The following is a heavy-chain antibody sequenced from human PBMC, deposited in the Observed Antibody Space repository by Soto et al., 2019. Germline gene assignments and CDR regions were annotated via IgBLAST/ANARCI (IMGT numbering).Heavy chain of an antibody. D-gene: IGHD5-12*01. Sequence: QVQLQESGPGLVKPSQTLSLTCTVSGGSISSGGYYWSWIRQHPGKGLEWIGYIYYSGSTYYNPSLKGRVYLSVDTSKDQFPLKLSSVTAADTAVYYCARDYEGWFDPWGQGTLVTVSS. V-gene: IGHV4-31*03. CDR3: ARDYEGWFDP. CDR1: GGSISSGGYY. CDR2: IYYSGST. J-gene: IGHJ5*02.